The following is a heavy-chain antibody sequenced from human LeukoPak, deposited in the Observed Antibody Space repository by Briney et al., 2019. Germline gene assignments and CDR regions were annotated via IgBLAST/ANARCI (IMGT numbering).Heavy chain of an antibody. CDR3: AKDRGRYGSGSLLYY. J-gene: IGHJ4*02. Sequence: GGSLRLSCAASGFTFSSYAMHWVRQAPGKGLEWVAVISYDGSNKYYADSVKGRFTISRDNSKNTLYLQMNSLRAEDTAVYYCAKDRGRYGSGSLLYYWGQGTLVTVSS. CDR1: GFTFSSYA. D-gene: IGHD3-10*01. CDR2: ISYDGSNK. V-gene: IGHV3-30-3*01.